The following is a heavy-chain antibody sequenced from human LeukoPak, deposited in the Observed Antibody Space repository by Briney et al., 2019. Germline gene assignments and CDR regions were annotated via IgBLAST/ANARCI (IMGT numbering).Heavy chain of an antibody. J-gene: IGHJ4*02. Sequence: PGGSLRLSCAASGFTFSYYAMTWVRQAPGKGLEYVSTITGSGGRTYYADSVKGRFTISRDNSNNTLALQMNSLRAEDTAVYYCARDAPPSQTGTSPYWGQGTLVTVSS. CDR1: GFTFSYYA. CDR3: ARDAPPSQTGTSPY. D-gene: IGHD1-1*01. CDR2: ITGSGGRT. V-gene: IGHV3-23*01.